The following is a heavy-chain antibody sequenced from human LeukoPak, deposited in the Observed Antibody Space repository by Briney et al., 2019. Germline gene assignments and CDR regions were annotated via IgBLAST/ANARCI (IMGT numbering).Heavy chain of an antibody. D-gene: IGHD3-3*01. CDR3: TKEHEKPNGAPEWGFD. CDR1: GFSVITYS. J-gene: IGHJ4*02. V-gene: IGHV3-23*01. CDR2: ISGSSSHT. Sequence: GGALRLSCAASGFSVITYSMSWVRQAPGEGLEGVSAISGSSSHTADADSVKGRITIYRDNSRNTLYLQMNSLRAEDTDVYYCTKEHEKPNGAPEWGFDWGKGTMVTVSS.